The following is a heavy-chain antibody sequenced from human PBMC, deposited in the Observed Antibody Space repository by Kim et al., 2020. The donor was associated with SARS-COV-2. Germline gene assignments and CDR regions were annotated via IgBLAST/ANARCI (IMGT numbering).Heavy chain of an antibody. D-gene: IGHD3-22*01. CDR2: IWYDGSNK. V-gene: IGHV3-33*01. J-gene: IGHJ4*02. CDR3: ARDADDSSGYTLLLDY. CDR1: GFTFSSYG. Sequence: GGSLRLSCAASGFTFSSYGMHWVRQAPGKGLEWVAVIWYDGSNKYYADPVKGRFTISRDNSKNTLYLQMNSLRAEDTAVYYCARDADDSSGYTLLLDYWGQGTLVTVSS.